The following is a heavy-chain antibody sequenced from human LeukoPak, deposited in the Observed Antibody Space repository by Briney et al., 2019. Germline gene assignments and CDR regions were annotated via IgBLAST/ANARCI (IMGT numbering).Heavy chain of an antibody. CDR3: AGGGRGCFFWSPP. V-gene: IGHV4-39*01. CDR2: IYYSGST. D-gene: IGHD3-3*01. Sequence: SETLSLTCTVSGGSISSSSYYWGWIRQPPGKGLEWIGSIYYSGSTYYNPSLKSRVTTSVDTSKNQFSLKLSSVTAADTAVYYWAGGGRGCFFWSPPGGKEPLLTVSS. J-gene: IGHJ5*02. CDR1: GGSISSSSYY.